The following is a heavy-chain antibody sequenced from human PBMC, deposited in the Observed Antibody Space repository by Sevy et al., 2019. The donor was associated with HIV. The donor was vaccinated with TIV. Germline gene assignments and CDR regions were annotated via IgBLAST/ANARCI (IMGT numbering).Heavy chain of an antibody. CDR3: VRDTQFGFDY. CDR1: GFRFSDEP. J-gene: IGHJ4*02. CDR2: IRSDSSLM. V-gene: IGHV3-48*02. D-gene: IGHD3-16*01. Sequence: GGSLRLSCVASGFRFSDEPMNWVRQAPGKGLEWISNIRSDSSLMSYADTVRGRFTVSRDKARNSLSLQLNSLRDEDTALYYCVRDTQFGFDYWGQGTLVTVSS.